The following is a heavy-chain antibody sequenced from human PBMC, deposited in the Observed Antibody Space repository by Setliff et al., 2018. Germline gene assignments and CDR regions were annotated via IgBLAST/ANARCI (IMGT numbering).Heavy chain of an antibody. J-gene: IGHJ4*02. Sequence: ASVKVSCKASGYTFSNYGVTWVRQAPGQGLEWMGWVTIYNGNTKYTQNLQGRLTLTTDISTSTAYMELGSLTTDDTAVYYCARVESMVRGKNILRHFDYWGQGIQVTVSS. CDR2: VTIYNGNT. CDR1: GYTFSNYG. V-gene: IGHV1-18*01. D-gene: IGHD3-10*01. CDR3: ARVESMVRGKNILRHFDY.